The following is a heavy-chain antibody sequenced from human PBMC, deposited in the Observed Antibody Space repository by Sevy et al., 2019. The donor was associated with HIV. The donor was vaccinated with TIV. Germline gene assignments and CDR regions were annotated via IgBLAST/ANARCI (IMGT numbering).Heavy chain of an antibody. CDR3: AKDVYDSRGYYPMGAFDI. D-gene: IGHD3-22*01. CDR1: GFTFVTYA. CDR2: VSGSGATT. V-gene: IGHV3-23*01. Sequence: GGSLRLSCAASGFTFVTYAMNWVRQAPGKGLEWVSGVSGSGATTLYADSVKGRFSISRDNSKNTLYLQINSLGAEDTAVYYCAKDVYDSRGYYPMGAFDIWGQGTMVTVSS. J-gene: IGHJ3*02.